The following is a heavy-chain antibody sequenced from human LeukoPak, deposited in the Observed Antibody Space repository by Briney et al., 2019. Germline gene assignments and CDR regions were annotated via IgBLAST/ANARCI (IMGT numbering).Heavy chain of an antibody. CDR2: INAGNGNT. CDR3: ASSSSSGWYVVRFDY. D-gene: IGHD6-19*01. Sequence: GASVKVSCKASGYTFTSYAMHWVRQAPGQRLEWMGWINAGNGNTKYSQKFQGRVTITADESTSTAYMELSSLRSEDTAVYYCASSSSSGWYVVRFDYWGQGTLVTVSS. J-gene: IGHJ4*02. V-gene: IGHV1-3*01. CDR1: GYTFTSYA.